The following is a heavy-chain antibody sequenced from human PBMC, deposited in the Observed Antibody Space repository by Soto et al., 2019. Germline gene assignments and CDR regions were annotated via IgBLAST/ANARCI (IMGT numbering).Heavy chain of an antibody. V-gene: IGHV1-18*01. Sequence: QIQLVQSGTEVEKPGASVKVSCKTSAYTFTNYGISWVRQAPGQGLEWMGWISPFDGNTNYAQNLQGRVTLTTDTSTNTADMEVMSLKTDDTAVYFCAREMNYYDSSGYPANGQSLLHYFDYWGQGTLVTVSS. CDR3: AREMNYYDSSGYPANGQSLLHYFDY. CDR1: AYTFTNYG. J-gene: IGHJ4*02. CDR2: ISPFDGNT. D-gene: IGHD3-22*01.